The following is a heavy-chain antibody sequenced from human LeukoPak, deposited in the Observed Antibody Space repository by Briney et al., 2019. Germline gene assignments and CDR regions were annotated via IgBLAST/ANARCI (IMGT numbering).Heavy chain of an antibody. Sequence: SETLSLTCTVSGGSISSNYWSWIRQSPGKGLEWIGHIHYSGSTNSNPSLKSRVTVSADTSKNQFSLKLSSVTAADTAVYYCARDGQFGYYDSSGCQSPYWYFDLWGRGTLVTVSS. CDR1: GGSISSNY. V-gene: IGHV4-59*01. CDR2: IHYSGST. J-gene: IGHJ2*01. CDR3: ARDGQFGYYDSSGCQSPYWYFDL. D-gene: IGHD3-22*01.